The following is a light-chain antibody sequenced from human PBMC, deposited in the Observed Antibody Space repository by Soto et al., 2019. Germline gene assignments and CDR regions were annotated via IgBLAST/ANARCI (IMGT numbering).Light chain of an antibody. CDR1: SGHSSYA. CDR2: LNNDGSH. CDR3: QTWGTGIRV. V-gene: IGLV4-69*01. J-gene: IGLJ3*02. Sequence: QPVLTQSPSASASLGASVNLTCTLSSGHSSYAIAWHQQQPEKGPRYLMNLNNDGSHSKGDGIPDRFSGSSSGAERYLTIPSLQSEDEADYYCQTWGTGIRVFGGGTKLTVL.